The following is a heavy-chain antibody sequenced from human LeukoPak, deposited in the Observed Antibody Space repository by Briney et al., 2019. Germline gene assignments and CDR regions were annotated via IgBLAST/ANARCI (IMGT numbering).Heavy chain of an antibody. CDR1: GYTFNSYA. D-gene: IGHD3-10*01. CDR3: ARDMGGSGSYSY. Sequence: GASVKVSCKTSGYTFNSYAMHWVRQALGQRPEWMGWINAGIGNTRYSERFQDRITITRDTSASTVHMELSSLRSEDTAVYYCARDMGGSGSYSYWGQGTLVTVSS. J-gene: IGHJ4*02. V-gene: IGHV1-3*01. CDR2: INAGIGNT.